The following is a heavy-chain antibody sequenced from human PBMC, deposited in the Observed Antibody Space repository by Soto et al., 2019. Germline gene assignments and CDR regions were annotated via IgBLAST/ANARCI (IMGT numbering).Heavy chain of an antibody. Sequence: GGSLRLSCAASGFTFSSYAMHWVRQAPGKGLEWVAVISYDGSNKYYADSVKGRFTISRDNSKNTLYLQMNSLRPEDTSVYYCARDPLWGTGMVARCSDMWGRGALVTICS. D-gene: IGHD5-18*01. CDR1: GFTFSSYA. J-gene: IGHJ2*01. CDR3: ARDPLWGTGMVARCSDM. CDR2: ISYDGSNK. V-gene: IGHV3-30-3*01.